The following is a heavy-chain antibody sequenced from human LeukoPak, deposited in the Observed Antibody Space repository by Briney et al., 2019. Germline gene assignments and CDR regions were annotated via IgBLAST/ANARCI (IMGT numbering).Heavy chain of an antibody. CDR1: GGTFSSYA. CDR3: ARPQCCIDDAFDI. J-gene: IGHJ3*02. Sequence: SVKVSCKASGGTFSSYAISWVRQAPGQGLEWMGGITPIFGTANYAQKFQGSVTITADESTSTAYMELSSLRSEDTAVYYCARPQCCIDDAFDIWGQGTMVTVSS. V-gene: IGHV1-69*01. CDR2: ITPIFGTA. D-gene: IGHD2-8*02.